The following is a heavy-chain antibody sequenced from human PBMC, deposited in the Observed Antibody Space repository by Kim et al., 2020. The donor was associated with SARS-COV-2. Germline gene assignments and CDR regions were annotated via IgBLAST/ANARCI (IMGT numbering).Heavy chain of an antibody. CDR3: ARVEVGYVEVFDWYFDL. J-gene: IGHJ2*01. V-gene: IGHV3-53*01. Sequence: VKGRFTISRDNSKNTLYLQMTSMRAADTAVYYCARVEVGYVEVFDWYFDLWGRGTLVTVSS. D-gene: IGHD5-12*01.